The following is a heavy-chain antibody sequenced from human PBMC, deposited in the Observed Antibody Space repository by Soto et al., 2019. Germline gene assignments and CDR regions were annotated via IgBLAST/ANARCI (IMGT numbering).Heavy chain of an antibody. Sequence: GESLKISCKGSGYSFTSYWIGWVRQMPGKGLEWMGIIYPGDSDTRYSPSFQGQVTISADKSISTAYLQWSSLKASDTAMYYCATTTSYYDFWSGYSHVRAFDFWGQRTMVTVSS. CDR2: IYPGDSDT. CDR1: GYSFTSYW. CDR3: ATTTSYYDFWSGYSHVRAFDF. D-gene: IGHD3-3*01. J-gene: IGHJ3*01. V-gene: IGHV5-51*01.